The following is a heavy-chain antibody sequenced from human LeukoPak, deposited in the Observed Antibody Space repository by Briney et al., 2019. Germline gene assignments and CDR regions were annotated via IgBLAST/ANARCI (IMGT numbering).Heavy chain of an antibody. CDR1: GFTVSSKH. J-gene: IGHJ3*02. Sequence: GGSLRLSCAASGFTVSSKHMSWVRQAPGKGLGWVSVMYSGGSTKYADPVKGRFTISRDNSKNTLYLQMHSLRAEDTAVYYCARGYYDSSGPGALDIWGQGTMVTVSS. D-gene: IGHD3-22*01. V-gene: IGHV3-53*01. CDR2: MYSGGST. CDR3: ARGYYDSSGPGALDI.